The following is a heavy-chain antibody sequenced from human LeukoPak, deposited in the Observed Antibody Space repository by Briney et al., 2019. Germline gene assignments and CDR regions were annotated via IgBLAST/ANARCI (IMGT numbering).Heavy chain of an antibody. CDR2: ISSSSSYI. V-gene: IGHV3-21*01. CDR1: GFTFSSYS. Sequence: PGGSLRLSCAASGFTFSSYSMNWVRQAPGKGLEWVSSISSSSSYIYYADSVKGRFTIFRDNAKNSLYLQMNSLRAEDTAVYYCARDFHSAPGPFDYWGQGTLVTVSS. J-gene: IGHJ4*02. CDR3: ARDFHSAPGPFDY. D-gene: IGHD6-6*01.